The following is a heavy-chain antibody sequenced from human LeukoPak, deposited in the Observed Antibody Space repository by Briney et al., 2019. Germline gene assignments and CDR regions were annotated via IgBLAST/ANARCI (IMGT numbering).Heavy chain of an antibody. D-gene: IGHD3-10*01. CDR3: AREPRTGIFDY. V-gene: IGHV4-4*09. CDR1: GGSISSYY. J-gene: IGHJ4*02. Sequence: PSETLSLTCTVSGGSISSYYWSWIRQPPGKGLEWIGYIYTSGSTNYNPSLKSRVTISVDTSKNQFSLKLSSVTAADTAVYYCAREPRTGIFDYWGQGTLVTVSS. CDR2: IYTSGST.